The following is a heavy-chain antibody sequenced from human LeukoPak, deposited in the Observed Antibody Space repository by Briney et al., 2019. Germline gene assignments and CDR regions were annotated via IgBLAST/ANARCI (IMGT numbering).Heavy chain of an antibody. V-gene: IGHV3-30*02. D-gene: IGHD3-10*01. CDR2: IRYDGSNK. CDR3: AKSHYGSGTYYNPDEY. CDR1: GFTFSSYG. J-gene: IGHJ4*02. Sequence: GGSLRLSRAASGFTFSSYGMHWVRQAPGKGLEWVSFIRYDGSNKYYADSVRGRFTISRDNSKNTVYLQMSSLRADDTAVYYCAKSHYGSGTYYNPDEYWGQGTLVTVSS.